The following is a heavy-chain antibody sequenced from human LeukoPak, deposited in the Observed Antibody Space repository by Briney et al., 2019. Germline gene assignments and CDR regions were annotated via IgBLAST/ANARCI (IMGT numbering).Heavy chain of an antibody. D-gene: IGHD3-9*01. Sequence: SETLSLTCTVSGGSISSYYWSWIRQPPGKGLEWIGYIYYSGSTNYNPSLKSRVTISVDTSKNQFSLKLSSVTAADTAVYYCARALDYYDILTGYYQVDWGQGTLDTVSS. J-gene: IGHJ4*02. CDR3: ARALDYYDILTGYYQVD. V-gene: IGHV4-59*01. CDR2: IYYSGST. CDR1: GGSISSYY.